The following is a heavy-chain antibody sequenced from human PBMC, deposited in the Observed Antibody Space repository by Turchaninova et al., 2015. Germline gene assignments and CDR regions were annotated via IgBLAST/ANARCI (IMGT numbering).Heavy chain of an antibody. CDR1: ASATGSGGQY. Sequence: VQLQEWGPGLLKPSQTLSITCRSAASATGSGGQYFNWVRQQPRKGLDWIGYINHSGTTHYNPSLESRVLMSVDTSSNLFSLNLSSVTAADSAVYYCAAHLATRGGSYYYGMDVWGLGTAVTVAS. CDR2: INHSGTT. D-gene: IGHD2-15*01. J-gene: IGHJ6*02. V-gene: IGHV4-31*03. CDR3: AAHLATRGGSYYYGMDV.